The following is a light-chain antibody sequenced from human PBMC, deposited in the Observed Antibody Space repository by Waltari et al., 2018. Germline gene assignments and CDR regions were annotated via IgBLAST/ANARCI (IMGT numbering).Light chain of an antibody. CDR2: DAV. CDR1: QNISIY. Sequence: EIVLTQSPSTLSLSPGGRVTVSCRASQNISIYLAWYRQRSGQAPRLLIYDAVNRASGIPVRFSGSGSGTDFALTITKVEPEDFAVYYCQQRSKWPLTFGGGTHLEMK. J-gene: IGKJ4*01. V-gene: IGKV3-11*01. CDR3: QQRSKWPLT.